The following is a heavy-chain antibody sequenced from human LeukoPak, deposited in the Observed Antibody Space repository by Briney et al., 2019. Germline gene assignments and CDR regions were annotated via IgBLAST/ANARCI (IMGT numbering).Heavy chain of an antibody. CDR3: ARALEPYYYDSSGYYPYDY. D-gene: IGHD3-22*01. CDR2: IIPIFGTA. J-gene: IGHJ4*02. CDR1: GGTLSSYA. V-gene: IGHV1-69*01. Sequence: GASVKVSCKASGGTLSSYAISWVRQAPGQGLEWMGGIIPIFGTANYAQKFQGRVTITADESTSTAYMELSSLRSEDTAVYYCARALEPYYYDSSGYYPYDYWGQGTLVTVSS.